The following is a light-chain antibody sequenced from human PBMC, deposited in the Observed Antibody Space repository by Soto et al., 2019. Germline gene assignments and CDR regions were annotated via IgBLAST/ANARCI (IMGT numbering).Light chain of an antibody. CDR2: GAS. CDR3: HQYSRSPRT. V-gene: IGKV3-20*01. Sequence: GLTQSPGTLSLSPGERATLACMASQSVSNNYLAWYQQKPGQAPRLLIYGASTRATGVPARFSGSGSGTEFTLTISRLEPEEFVVFSCHQYSRSPRTFGQGTRVEVK. CDR1: QSVSNNY. J-gene: IGKJ1*01.